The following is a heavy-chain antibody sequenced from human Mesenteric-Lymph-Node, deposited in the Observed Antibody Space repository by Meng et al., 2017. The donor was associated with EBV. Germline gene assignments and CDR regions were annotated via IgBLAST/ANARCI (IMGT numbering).Heavy chain of an antibody. V-gene: IGHV4-30-2*01. J-gene: IGHJ5*01. Sequence: QLWESGSGLVKPSQGLSFPGAVSVASSSSDDYTWNGIRQPPGKGLEWIGNIFHTGSTQYKSSLKSRVTISVARSKNQFSLRLHSVTAADTAVYYCARRSIREGVGIDTWGHGTLVTVSS. CDR1: VASSSSDDYT. CDR3: ARRSIREGVGIDT. CDR2: IFHTGST. D-gene: IGHD3-10*01.